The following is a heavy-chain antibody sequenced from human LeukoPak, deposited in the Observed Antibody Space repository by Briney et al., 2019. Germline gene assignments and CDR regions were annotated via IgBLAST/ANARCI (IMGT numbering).Heavy chain of an antibody. V-gene: IGHV4-59*01. CDR3: ARGRNDNGGMFFDS. D-gene: IGHD4-23*01. J-gene: IGHJ4*02. CDR1: GGSIRSYY. Sequence: SETLSLTCTVSGGSIRSYYWNWIRQAPGKGLEWVGFISYSGYTSYSPSLKSRVAISVDTAKSQFSLRLNSMTAADTAIYYCARGRNDNGGMFFDSWAQGNLVTISS. CDR2: ISYSGYT.